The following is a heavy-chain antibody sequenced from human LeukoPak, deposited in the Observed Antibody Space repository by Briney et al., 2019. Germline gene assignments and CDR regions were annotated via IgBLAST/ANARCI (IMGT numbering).Heavy chain of an antibody. V-gene: IGHV3-74*01. CDR2: INSDGRTT. CDR3: ARSGAPLRDGGKCDY. J-gene: IGHJ4*02. CDR1: GFTFSRYW. D-gene: IGHD4-23*01. Sequence: GGSLRPSCAASGFTFSRYWMHWVRQAPGKGLVWVSRINSDGRTTTYADSVKGRFTISRDNSKNTLYLQMNSLRVEDTAVYYCARSGAPLRDGGKCDYWGQGTLVTVSS.